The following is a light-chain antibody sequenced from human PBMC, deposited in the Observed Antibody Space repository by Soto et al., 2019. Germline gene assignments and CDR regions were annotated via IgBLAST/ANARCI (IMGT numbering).Light chain of an antibody. CDR3: QQYNSYS. CDR1: QSISNC. CDR2: HAS. V-gene: IGKV1-5*01. J-gene: IGKJ1*01. Sequence: DIQMTQSPSTLPASVGDRVTLTCRASQSISNCVAWYQQKPGTAPRLLIYHASTLESGVPSRFSGSGSGTECTLTISSLQPDDFATYYCQQYNSYSFGQGTKVDIK.